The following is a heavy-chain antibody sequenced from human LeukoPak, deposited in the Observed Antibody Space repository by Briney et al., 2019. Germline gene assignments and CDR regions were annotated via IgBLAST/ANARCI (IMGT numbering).Heavy chain of an antibody. J-gene: IGHJ4*02. CDR1: GYTFTGYY. CDR3: ARVDAIVATTPDY. D-gene: IGHD5-12*01. Sequence: ASEKVSCKASGYTFTGYYMHWVRQAPRQGLEGMGWINPNSGGTNYAQKFQGRVTMTRDTSISTAYMELSRLRSDDTAVYYCARVDAIVATTPDYWGQGTLVTVSS. CDR2: INPNSGGT. V-gene: IGHV1-2*02.